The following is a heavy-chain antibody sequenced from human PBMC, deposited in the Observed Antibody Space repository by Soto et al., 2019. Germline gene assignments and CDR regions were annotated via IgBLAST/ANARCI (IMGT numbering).Heavy chain of an antibody. D-gene: IGHD2-2*01. J-gene: IGHJ5*02. CDR1: GYTFTSFG. CDR3: ARVIPGVEAWFDP. CDR2: ISAYTDTP. Sequence: GASVKVSCKASGYTFTSFGVTWVRRAPGQGLERMGWISAYTDTPNYAQKFQGGVTMTIDTSTSTAYMDLRSLTSDDTAVYYCARVIPGVEAWFDPWGQGTLVTVSS. V-gene: IGHV1-18*01.